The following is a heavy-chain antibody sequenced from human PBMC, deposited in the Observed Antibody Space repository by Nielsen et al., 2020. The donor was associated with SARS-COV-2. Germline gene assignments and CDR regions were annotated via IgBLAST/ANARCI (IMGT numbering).Heavy chain of an antibody. CDR1: GGTFSSYA. V-gene: IGHV1-69*05. D-gene: IGHD3-3*01. CDR2: IIPIFGTA. CDR3: ARGLPHYDFWSGYFPYYYYYGMDV. J-gene: IGHJ6*02. Sequence: SVKVSCKASGGTFSSYAISWVRQAPGQGLEWMGGIIPIFGTANYAQKFQGRVTMTRNTSISTAYMELSSLRSEDTAVYYCARGLPHYDFWSGYFPYYYYYGMDVWGQGTTVTVSS.